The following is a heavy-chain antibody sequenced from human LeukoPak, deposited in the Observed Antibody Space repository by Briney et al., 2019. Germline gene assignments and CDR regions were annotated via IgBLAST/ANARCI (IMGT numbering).Heavy chain of an antibody. CDR1: GFTFRNYG. V-gene: IGHV3-30*02. D-gene: IGHD2-2*01. Sequence: GGSLRLSCAASGFTFRNYGMHWVRQAPGKGLEWVAFIRYDGSNKNYADSVKGRFTISRDNSKNTLYLQMNSLRAEDTAVYYCAKDLTSIVVVITPTPAWGQGTLVTVSS. CDR3: AKDLTSIVVVITPTPA. CDR2: IRYDGSNK. J-gene: IGHJ5*02.